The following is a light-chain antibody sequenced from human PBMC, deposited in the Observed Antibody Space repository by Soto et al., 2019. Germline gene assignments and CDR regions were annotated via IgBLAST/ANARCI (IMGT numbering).Light chain of an antibody. CDR1: SSNTGAGYD. CDR3: QSYDNSLRVV. Sequence: QSLLTQPPSVSGAPGQRVTISCTGSSSNTGAGYDVQWYQQLPGTAPKLLIYGNNNRPSGVPDRFSGSKSGTSASLAITGLQAEDEADYHCQSYDNSLRVVFGGGTKLTVL. V-gene: IGLV1-40*01. J-gene: IGLJ2*01. CDR2: GNN.